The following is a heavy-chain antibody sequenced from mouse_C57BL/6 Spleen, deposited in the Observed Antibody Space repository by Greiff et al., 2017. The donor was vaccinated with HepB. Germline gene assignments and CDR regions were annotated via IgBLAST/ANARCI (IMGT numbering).Heavy chain of an antibody. J-gene: IGHJ2*01. V-gene: IGHV6-3*01. D-gene: IGHD2-2*01. CDR1: GFTFSNYW. CDR2: IRLKSDNYAT. CDR3: TVYYGYDGYYFDY. Sequence: EVKLMESGGGLVQPGGSMKLSCVASGFTFSNYWMNWVRQSPEKGLEWVAQIRLKSDNYATHYAESVKGRFTISRDDSKSSVYLQMNNLRAEDTGIYYCTVYYGYDGYYFDYWGQGTTLTVSS.